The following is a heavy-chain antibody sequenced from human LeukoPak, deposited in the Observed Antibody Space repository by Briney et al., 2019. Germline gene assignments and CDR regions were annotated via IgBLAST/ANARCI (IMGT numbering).Heavy chain of an antibody. Sequence: ASVKVSCKASGYTFTSYGISWVRQAPGQGLEWMGWISAYNGNTNYAQKLQGRVTMTTDTSTSTAYMELRSLRSDDTAVYYCARYSYYYDSSGYGDYWGQGTLVTVSS. CDR1: GYTFTSYG. J-gene: IGHJ4*02. CDR3: ARYSYYYDSSGYGDY. D-gene: IGHD3-22*01. V-gene: IGHV1-18*01. CDR2: ISAYNGNT.